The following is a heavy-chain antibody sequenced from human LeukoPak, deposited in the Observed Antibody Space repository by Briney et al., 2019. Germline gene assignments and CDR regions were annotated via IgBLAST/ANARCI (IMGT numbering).Heavy chain of an antibody. V-gene: IGHV1-2*02. CDR2: INPNSGGT. Sequence: ASVKVSCKASGYTFTGYYIHWVRQAPGQGLEWMGWINPNSGGTNYAQKFQGRVAMTRDTSISTAYMELSRLRSDDTAVYYCARDAYSSGWYGGWFDPWGQGTLVTVSS. CDR1: GYTFTGYY. CDR3: ARDAYSSGWYGGWFDP. D-gene: IGHD6-19*01. J-gene: IGHJ5*02.